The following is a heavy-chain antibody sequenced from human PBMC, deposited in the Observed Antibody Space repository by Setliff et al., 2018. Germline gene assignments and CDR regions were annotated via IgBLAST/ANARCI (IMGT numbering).Heavy chain of an antibody. CDR1: EFTFRSYW. D-gene: IGHD1-26*01. Sequence: GGSLRLSCVGSEFTFRSYWMTWVRQAPGKGLEWVANINPDGSEKYYADFVKGRFTISRDNAKSLLYLQMNSLRTEDTAVYFCARGGIVTARCQEFWGPGTLVTV. CDR2: INPDGSEK. V-gene: IGHV3-7*01. J-gene: IGHJ4*02. CDR3: ARGGIVTARCQEF.